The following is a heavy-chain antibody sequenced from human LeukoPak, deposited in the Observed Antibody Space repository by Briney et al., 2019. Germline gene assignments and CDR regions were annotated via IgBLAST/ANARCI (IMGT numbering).Heavy chain of an antibody. CDR1: GGSISSYY. Sequence: SETLSLTCTVPGGSISSYYWSWIRQPPGKGLEWIGYIYYSGSTNYNPSLKSRVTISVDTSKNQFSLKLSSVTAADTAVYYCARLDYYDSSGLYYFDYWGQGTLVTVSS. J-gene: IGHJ4*02. CDR3: ARLDYYDSSGLYYFDY. D-gene: IGHD3-22*01. V-gene: IGHV4-59*01. CDR2: IYYSGST.